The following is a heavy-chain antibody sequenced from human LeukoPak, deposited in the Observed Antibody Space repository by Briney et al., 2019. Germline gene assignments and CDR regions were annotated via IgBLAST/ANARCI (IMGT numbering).Heavy chain of an antibody. CDR1: GFTFSSYS. CDR3: AAANGGNLPFDY. D-gene: IGHD4-23*01. CDR2: IKQDGSVK. J-gene: IGHJ4*02. Sequence: GGSLRLSCAASGFTFSSYSMMWVRQAPGKGLEWVANIKQDGSVKFYVYSVSGRFTISRDNTKSSLYLQMNSLRVEDTAVYYCAAANGGNLPFDYWGQGTLVTVSS. V-gene: IGHV3-7*01.